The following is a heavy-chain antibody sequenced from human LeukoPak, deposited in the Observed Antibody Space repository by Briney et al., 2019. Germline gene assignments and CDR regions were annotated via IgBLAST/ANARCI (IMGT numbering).Heavy chain of an antibody. J-gene: IGHJ4*02. V-gene: IGHV3-43*02. CDR3: AKDPHNYDILTGYFED. CDR2: ISADGSGR. D-gene: IGHD3-9*01. CDR1: GFKFDDHA. Sequence: GGSLRLSCEVSGFKFDDHAMHWVRQAPGKGLEWVSLISADGSGRYYPDSVKGRFTISRDNSKNSLFLQMNSLRTDDTVLYYCAKDPHNYDILTGYFEDWGQGTLVTVSS.